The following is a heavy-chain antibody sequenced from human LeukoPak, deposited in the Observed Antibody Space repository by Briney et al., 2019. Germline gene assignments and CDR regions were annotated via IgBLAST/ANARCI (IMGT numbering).Heavy chain of an antibody. Sequence: PSETLSLTCAVSGYSISSGYYWGWIRQPPGKGLVWVSHTNTDGSITTYAGSVKGRFTISRDNAKNTLYLQVNSLRAEDTAVYYCARVGPASAGCDYWGQGTLVTVSS. V-gene: IGHV3-74*01. CDR1: GYSISSGYY. J-gene: IGHJ4*02. D-gene: IGHD6-13*01. CDR2: TNTDGSIT. CDR3: ARVGPASAGCDY.